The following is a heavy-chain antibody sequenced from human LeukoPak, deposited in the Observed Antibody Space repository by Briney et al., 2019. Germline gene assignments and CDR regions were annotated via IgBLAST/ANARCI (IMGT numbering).Heavy chain of an antibody. CDR2: IYSGGST. CDR1: GFIVSSNY. J-gene: IGHJ5*02. CDR3: ARSPWGITMIAEA. Sequence: GGSLRLSCAASGFIVSSNYMSWVRQAPGKGLEWGSDIYSGGSTYYADSGKGRFTISRDNSKNTLYLQMNSLRAEDTAVYYCARSPWGITMIAEAWGQGTLVTVSS. D-gene: IGHD3-22*01. V-gene: IGHV3-53*01.